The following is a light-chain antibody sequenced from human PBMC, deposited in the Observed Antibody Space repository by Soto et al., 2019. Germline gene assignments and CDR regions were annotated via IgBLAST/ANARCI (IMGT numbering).Light chain of an antibody. V-gene: IGKV3-15*01. CDR2: GAS. J-gene: IGKJ1*01. Sequence: EIVMTQSPATLSVSPGERATLSCRASQSVASNLDWYQQKPGQAPSLLIYGASTRATSTPARFSGSGSGTEFTLTISSLQSEDFAVYYCQQYNNWPGTVGQGPKVEIK. CDR1: QSVASN. CDR3: QQYNNWPGT.